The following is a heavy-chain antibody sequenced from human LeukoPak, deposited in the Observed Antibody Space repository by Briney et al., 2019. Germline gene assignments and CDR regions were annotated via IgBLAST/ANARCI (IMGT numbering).Heavy chain of an antibody. D-gene: IGHD3-10*01. CDR2: ISAYNGNT. Sequence: GASVKVSCKASGYTFTSYGISWVRQAPGQGLEWMGWISAYNGNTNYAQKLQGRVTMTRDTSTSTVYMELSSLGSEDTAVYYCARGEPMVRGVRFDYWGQGTLVTVSS. V-gene: IGHV1-18*01. CDR3: ARGEPMVRGVRFDY. CDR1: GYTFTSYG. J-gene: IGHJ4*02.